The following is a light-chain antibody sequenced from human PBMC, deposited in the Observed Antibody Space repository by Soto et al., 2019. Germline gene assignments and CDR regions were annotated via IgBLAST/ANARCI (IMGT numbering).Light chain of an antibody. Sequence: EIVLTQSPATLSLSPGERATLSCRASQSVSSYLAWYQQKPGQAPRLLIYDASNRATGIPARFSGSGSGTDFTLTISSLEPEDFAVYYCQHSSNWPPITFGQGTRLEI. CDR3: QHSSNWPPIT. CDR1: QSVSSY. CDR2: DAS. J-gene: IGKJ5*01. V-gene: IGKV3-11*01.